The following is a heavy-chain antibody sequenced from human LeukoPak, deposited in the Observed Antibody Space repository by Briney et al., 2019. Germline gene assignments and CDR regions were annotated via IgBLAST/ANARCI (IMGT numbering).Heavy chain of an antibody. V-gene: IGHV1-2*02. CDR3: AISPMVRPKFDP. CDR1: GYTFTGYF. Sequence: ASVKVSCKASGYTFTGYFMHWVRQAPGQGLEWMGWINPNSGGTNYAQKFQGRVTMTGDTSISTAYMDLSSLRSDDTAVYYCAISPMVRPKFDPWGQGTLVTVSS. D-gene: IGHD3-10*01. CDR2: INPNSGGT. J-gene: IGHJ5*02.